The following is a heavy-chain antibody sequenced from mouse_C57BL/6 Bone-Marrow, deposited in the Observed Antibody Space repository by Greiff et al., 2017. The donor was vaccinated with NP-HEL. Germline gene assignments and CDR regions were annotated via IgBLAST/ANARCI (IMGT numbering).Heavy chain of an antibody. CDR2: IHPNSGST. V-gene: IGHV1-64*01. J-gene: IGHJ4*01. Sequence: VQLQQPGAELVKPGASVKLSCKASGYTFTSYWMHWVKQRPGQGLEWIGMIHPNSGSTNYNEKFKSKATLTVDKSSSKAYMQLSSLTSEDSAVYYCARGAVVARGAMDYWGQGTSVTVSS. D-gene: IGHD1-1*01. CDR1: GYTFTSYW. CDR3: ARGAVVARGAMDY.